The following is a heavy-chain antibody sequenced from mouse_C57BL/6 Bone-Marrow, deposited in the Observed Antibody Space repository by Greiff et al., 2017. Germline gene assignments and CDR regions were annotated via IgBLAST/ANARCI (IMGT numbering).Heavy chain of an antibody. V-gene: IGHV1-64*01. CDR3: ARFDDYAWFAY. J-gene: IGHJ3*01. D-gene: IGHD2-4*01. CDR2: IHPNSGST. Sequence: VQLQQPGAELVKPGASVKLSCKASGYTFTSYWMHWVKQRPGQGLEWIGMIHPNSGSTNYNEKLKSKATLTVDKSYSTAYMQLSSLTSEDSAVYYCARFDDYAWFAYWGQGTLVTVSA. CDR1: GYTFTSYW.